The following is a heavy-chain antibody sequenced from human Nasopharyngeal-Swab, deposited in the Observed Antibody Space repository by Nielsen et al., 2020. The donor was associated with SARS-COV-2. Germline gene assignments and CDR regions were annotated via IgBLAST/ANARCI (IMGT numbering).Heavy chain of an antibody. V-gene: IGHV1-2*02. CDR3: ARDGSSSWYEQLDY. Sequence: ASLKVSCKASGYTFTGYYMHWVRQAPGQGLEWMGWINPNSGGTNYAQKFQGRVTMTRDTSISTAYMELSRLRSDDTAVYYCARDGSSSWYEQLDYWGQGTLVTVSS. J-gene: IGHJ4*02. CDR2: INPNSGGT. D-gene: IGHD6-13*01. CDR1: GYTFTGYY.